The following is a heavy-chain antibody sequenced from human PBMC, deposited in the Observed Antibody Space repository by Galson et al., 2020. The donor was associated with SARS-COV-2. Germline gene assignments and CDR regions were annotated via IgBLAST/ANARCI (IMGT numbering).Heavy chain of an antibody. Sequence: GESLKISCAASGFPFNNYTMNWVRQAPGKGLEWVSSISSSSLYRYYAGSVKGRFTISRDNGKKTLYLQMNSLRAEDTAMYYCAGDSVVADLYYYYGVDVWGQGTTVTVSS. CDR3: AGDSVVADLYYYYGVDV. CDR2: ISSSSLYR. J-gene: IGHJ6*02. D-gene: IGHD2-15*01. V-gene: IGHV3-21*01. CDR1: GFPFNNYT.